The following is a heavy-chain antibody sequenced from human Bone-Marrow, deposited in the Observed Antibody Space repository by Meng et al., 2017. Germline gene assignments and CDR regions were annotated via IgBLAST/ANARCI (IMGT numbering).Heavy chain of an antibody. Sequence: SETLSLTCTASGGSISITNYYWGWIRQSPGKGLEWIGSIYYSGTTYYNPSLKSRVTISVDTSKNQFSLKLTSVTAADTAGYYCAREGSYGYFDWGQGTLVTVSS. D-gene: IGHD5-18*01. CDR2: IYYSGTT. J-gene: IGHJ4*02. CDR3: AREGSYGYFD. CDR1: GGSISITNYY. V-gene: IGHV4-39*07.